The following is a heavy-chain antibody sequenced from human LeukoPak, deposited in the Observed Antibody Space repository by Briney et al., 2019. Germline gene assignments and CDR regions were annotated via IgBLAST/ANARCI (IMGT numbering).Heavy chain of an antibody. CDR3: AIVRRSHLYHYYMDV. CDR2: INHSGST. Sequence: SETLSLTCAVYGGSFSGYFWSWIRQPPGKGLEWIGEINHSGSTNYNPSLKSRVTISVDTSENQFSLKLSSVTAADTAVYYCAIVRRSHLYHYYMDVWGKGTTVTVSS. J-gene: IGHJ6*03. V-gene: IGHV4-34*01. D-gene: IGHD2-15*01. CDR1: GGSFSGYF.